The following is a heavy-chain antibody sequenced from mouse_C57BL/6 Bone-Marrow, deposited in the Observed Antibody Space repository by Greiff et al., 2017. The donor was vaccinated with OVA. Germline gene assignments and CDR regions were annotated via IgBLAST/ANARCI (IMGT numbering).Heavy chain of an antibody. D-gene: IGHD1-1*01. Sequence: EVQLVESGGGLVQPKGSLKLSCADSGFSFNTYAMNWVRQAPGKGLEWVARIRSKSNNYATYYADSVKDRFTISRDDSESMLYLQMNNLKTEDTAMYYCVVSGSSYFDYWGQGTTLTVSS. V-gene: IGHV10-1*01. CDR2: IRSKSNNYAT. CDR1: GFSFNTYA. CDR3: VVSGSSYFDY. J-gene: IGHJ2*01.